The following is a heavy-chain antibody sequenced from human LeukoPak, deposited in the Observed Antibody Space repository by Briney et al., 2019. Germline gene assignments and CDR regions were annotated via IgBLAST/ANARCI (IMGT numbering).Heavy chain of an antibody. CDR1: GGSFSDYY. CDR3: ARSQNYYGSGDY. D-gene: IGHD3-10*01. J-gene: IGHJ4*02. V-gene: IGHV4-59*01. CDR2: IYYTGST. Sequence: PSETLSLTCAVYGGSFSDYYWSWLRQPPGKALEWIGYIYYTGSTYYNPSLEGRVTISVDTSRNQFSVKLSSVTAADTAVYYCARSQNYYGSGDYWSQGTLVTVSS.